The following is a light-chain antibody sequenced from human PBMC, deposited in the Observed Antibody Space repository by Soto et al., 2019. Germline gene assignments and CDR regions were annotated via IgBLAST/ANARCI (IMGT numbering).Light chain of an antibody. CDR3: SSYRTSSTAVL. V-gene: IGLV2-14*01. CDR1: SSDVGGYNY. J-gene: IGLJ2*01. CDR2: DVS. Sequence: QSVLTQPDSVSGSPGQSIAISCTGTSSDVGGYNYVSWYQQHPGKAPKLMFYDVSNRPSGVSDRFSGSKSGNTASLTISGLQAEDEADYYCSSYRTSSTAVLFVGGTKLTVL.